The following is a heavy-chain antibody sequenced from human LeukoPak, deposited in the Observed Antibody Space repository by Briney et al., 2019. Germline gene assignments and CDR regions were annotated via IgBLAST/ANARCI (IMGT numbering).Heavy chain of an antibody. V-gene: IGHV4-39*07. D-gene: IGHD3-3*01. CDR3: ARDMLGYDFWSGPEAEFDP. Sequence: SETLSLTCTVSGGSISSSSYYWGWIRQPPGKGLEWIGSIYYSGSTYYNPSLKSRVTISVDTSKNQFSLKLSSVTAADTAVYYCARDMLGYDFWSGPEAEFDPWGQGTLVTVSS. CDR2: IYYSGST. CDR1: GGSISSSSYY. J-gene: IGHJ5*02.